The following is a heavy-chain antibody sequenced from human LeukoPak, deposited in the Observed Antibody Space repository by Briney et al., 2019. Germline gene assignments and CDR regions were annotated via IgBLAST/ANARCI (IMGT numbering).Heavy chain of an antibody. J-gene: IGHJ4*02. CDR2: IRSKAYGGTT. CDR3: TRVGYYDSSLDY. V-gene: IGHV3-49*04. D-gene: IGHD3-22*01. Sequence: GGSLRLSCTASGFTFGDYAMSWVRQAPGKGLEWVGFIRSKAYGGTTEYAASVKGGFTISRDDSKSIAYLQMNSLKTEDTAVYYCTRVGYYDSSLDYWGQGTLVTVSS. CDR1: GFTFGDYA.